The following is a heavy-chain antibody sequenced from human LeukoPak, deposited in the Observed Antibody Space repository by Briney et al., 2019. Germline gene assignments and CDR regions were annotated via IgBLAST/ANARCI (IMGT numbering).Heavy chain of an antibody. CDR2: IWYDGSNK. Sequence: GRSLRLSGAASGFTFSSYGMPWVRQAPGKGLEWVAVIWYDGSNKYYADSVKGRFTISRDNSKNTLYLQMNSLRAEDTAVYYCARDLVGLCDYWGQGTLVTVSS. V-gene: IGHV3-33*01. CDR1: GFTFSSYG. J-gene: IGHJ4*02. CDR3: ARDLVGLCDY. D-gene: IGHD2-8*02.